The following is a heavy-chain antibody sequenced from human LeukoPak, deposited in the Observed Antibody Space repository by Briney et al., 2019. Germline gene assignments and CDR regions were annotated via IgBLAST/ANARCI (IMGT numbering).Heavy chain of an antibody. V-gene: IGHV3-33*06. Sequence: PGGSLRLSCAASGFTFSSYGMHWVRQAPGKGLEWVAVIWYDGSNKYYADSVKGRFTISRDNSKNTLYLQMNSLRDEDTAVYSGSKWLPPRAHRLDYY. CDR3: SKWLPPRAHRLDYY. CDR2: IWYDGSNK. J-gene: IGHJ6*03. CDR1: GFTFSSYG. D-gene: IGHD5-12*01.